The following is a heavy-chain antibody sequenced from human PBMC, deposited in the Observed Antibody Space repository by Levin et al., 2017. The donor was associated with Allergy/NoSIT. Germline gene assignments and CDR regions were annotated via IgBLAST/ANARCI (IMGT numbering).Heavy chain of an antibody. D-gene: IGHD3-3*01. Sequence: GGSLRLSCAASGFTFSSYAMSWVRQAPGKGLEWVSAISGSGGSTYYADSVKGRFTISRDNSKNTLYLQMNSLRAEDTAVYYCAKDRHEVTIFGVVNTWGQGTLVTVSS. CDR3: AKDRHEVTIFGVVNT. CDR1: GFTFSSYA. V-gene: IGHV3-23*01. CDR2: ISGSGGST. J-gene: IGHJ5*02.